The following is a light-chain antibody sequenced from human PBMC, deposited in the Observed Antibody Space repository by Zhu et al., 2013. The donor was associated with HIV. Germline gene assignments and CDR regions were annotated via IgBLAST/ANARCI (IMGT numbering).Light chain of an antibody. J-gene: IGKJ1*01. CDR3: QQYHDWPPWT. CDR1: QTVSSY. V-gene: IGKV3-15*01. Sequence: ETVLTQSPATLSLSPGERATLSCRASQTVSSYLAWYQQKPGQAPRLLIYGASTRATGLPARFSGSGSGTEFTLTISSLQSEDFAVYYCQQYHDWPPWTFGQGTKVEIK. CDR2: GAS.